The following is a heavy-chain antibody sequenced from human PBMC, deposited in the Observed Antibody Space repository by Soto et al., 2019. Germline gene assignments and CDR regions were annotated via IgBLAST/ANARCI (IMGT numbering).Heavy chain of an antibody. CDR2: INPDGSEK. CDR1: GFTFSTFW. J-gene: IGHJ4*02. CDR3: SRPLDS. Sequence: GGSLRLSCAASGFTFSTFWMDWVRQAPGKGLEWVANINPDGSEKRYVDSVKGRFTISRDNAKNSLYLQMTSLTAEDSALYYCSRPLDSWGQGTRVTVSS. V-gene: IGHV3-7*01.